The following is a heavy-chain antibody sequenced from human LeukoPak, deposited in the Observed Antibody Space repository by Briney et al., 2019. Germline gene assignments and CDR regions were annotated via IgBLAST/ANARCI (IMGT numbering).Heavy chain of an antibody. CDR2: ISSSGSTI. D-gene: IGHD6-13*01. Sequence: GGSLRLSCAASGFTFSDYYMSWIHQAPGKGLEWVSYISSSGSTIYYADSVKGRFTISRDNAKNSLYLQMNSLRAEDTAVYYCARVVGYSSSWYGTNYYYYYMDVWGKGTTVTVSS. CDR3: ARVVGYSSSWYGTNYYYYYMDV. V-gene: IGHV3-11*01. J-gene: IGHJ6*03. CDR1: GFTFSDYY.